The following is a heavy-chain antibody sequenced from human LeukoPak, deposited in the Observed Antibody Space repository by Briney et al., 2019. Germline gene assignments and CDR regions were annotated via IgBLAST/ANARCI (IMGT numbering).Heavy chain of an antibody. CDR3: AKVDNYNSGWFDY. J-gene: IGHJ4*02. V-gene: IGHV3-7*05. Sequence: GGSLRLSCAASGFTFSNYWMSWVRQAPGKGLEWVANINQGGSGKYYVDSVKGRFTISRDNAKNSVYLQMISLRAEDTAVYYCAKVDNYNSGWFDYWGQGTLDTVSS. CDR1: GFTFSNYW. CDR2: INQGGSGK. D-gene: IGHD6-19*01.